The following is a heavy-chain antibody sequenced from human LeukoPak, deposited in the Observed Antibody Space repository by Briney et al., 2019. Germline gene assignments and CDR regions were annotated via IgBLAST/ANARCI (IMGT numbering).Heavy chain of an antibody. CDR2: ISGSGGTGT. Sequence: GGSLRLSCAASGFTISSYAMSWFRQAPGRGLEWVSAISGSGGTGTYYADSVKGRFTISRDNSKNALYLQMNSLRVEDTALYYCSKGRGGVWGQGTTVTVSS. J-gene: IGHJ6*02. V-gene: IGHV3-23*01. D-gene: IGHD3-10*01. CDR3: SKGRGGV. CDR1: GFTISSYA.